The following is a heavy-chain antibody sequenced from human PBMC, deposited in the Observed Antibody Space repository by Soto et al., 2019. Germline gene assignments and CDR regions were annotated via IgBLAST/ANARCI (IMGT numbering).Heavy chain of an antibody. J-gene: IGHJ4*02. CDR2: IWYDGSNK. D-gene: IGHD4-17*01. CDR3: ARDHPSPTVTTSDHIVY. CDR1: GFTFSSYG. Sequence: GGSLRLSCAASGFTFSSYGMHWVRQAPGKGLEWVAVIWYDGSNKYYADSVKGRFTISRDNSKDTLYLQMNSLRAEDTAVYYCARDHPSPTVTTSDHIVYWGQGTLVTVSS. V-gene: IGHV3-33*01.